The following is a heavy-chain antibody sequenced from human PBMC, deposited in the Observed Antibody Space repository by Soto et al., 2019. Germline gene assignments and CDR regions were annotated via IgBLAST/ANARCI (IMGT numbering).Heavy chain of an antibody. J-gene: IGHJ3*02. CDR3: AKEPFCSGGSCYSGAFDI. V-gene: IGHV3-23*01. CDR1: QFIFSDYA. Sequence: EVQLLESGGGLVQPGGSLRLSCAASQFIFSDYAMSWVRLAPGKGLEWVSAISGSGANTYYAASVKGRFTISRDNSRNSLYLQRNGLGAGDTAIYYCAKEPFCSGGSCYSGAFDIWGQGTMVTVSP. CDR2: ISGSGANT. D-gene: IGHD2-15*01.